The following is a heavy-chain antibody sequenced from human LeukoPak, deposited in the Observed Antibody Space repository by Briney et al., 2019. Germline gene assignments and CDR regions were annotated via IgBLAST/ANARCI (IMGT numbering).Heavy chain of an antibody. V-gene: IGHV1-8*01. J-gene: IGHJ2*01. CDR3: ARISDHNWYFDL. CDR1: GYPFTTYD. CDR2: MNPSSGYT. D-gene: IGHD1-14*01. Sequence: ASVRVSCKASGYPFTTYDINWLRKATGQGLEWMGWMNPSSGYTGYSQKFQGRVTMTRNTSITTAYMELSCLRSEDTAVYYCARISDHNWYFDLWGRGALVTVSS.